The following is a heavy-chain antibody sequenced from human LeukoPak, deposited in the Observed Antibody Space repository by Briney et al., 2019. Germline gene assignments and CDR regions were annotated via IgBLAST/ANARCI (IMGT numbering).Heavy chain of an antibody. V-gene: IGHV4-38-2*02. J-gene: IGHJ3*02. CDR1: GYSISSGYY. Sequence: SETLSLTCTVSGYSISSGYYWGWIRPPPGKGLEWIGSIYHSGSTYYNPSLKSRVTISVDTSKNQFSLKLSSVTAADTAVYYCARGNAYCGGDCFTHDAFDIWGQGTMVTVSS. CDR2: IYHSGST. D-gene: IGHD2-21*02. CDR3: ARGNAYCGGDCFTHDAFDI.